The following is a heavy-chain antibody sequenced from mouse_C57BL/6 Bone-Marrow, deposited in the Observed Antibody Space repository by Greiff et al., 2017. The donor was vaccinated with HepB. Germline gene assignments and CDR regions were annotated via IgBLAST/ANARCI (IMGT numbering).Heavy chain of an antibody. Sequence: VQLKQSGPGLVQPSQSLSITCTVSGFSLTSYGVHWVRQSPGKGLEWLGVIWRGGSTDYNAAFMSRLSITKDNSKSQVFFKMNSLQADDSAIYYCAKNPYYDYDDGLYYAMDYWGQGTSVTVSS. J-gene: IGHJ4*01. V-gene: IGHV2-5*01. CDR3: AKNPYYDYDDGLYYAMDY. CDR2: IWRGGST. D-gene: IGHD2-4*01. CDR1: GFSLTSYG.